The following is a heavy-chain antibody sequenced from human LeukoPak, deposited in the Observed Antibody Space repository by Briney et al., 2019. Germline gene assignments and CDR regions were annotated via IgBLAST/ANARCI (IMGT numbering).Heavy chain of an antibody. CDR1: GGSFSGYY. CDR2: INHSGST. V-gene: IGHV4-34*01. CDR3: ARDNNYGPYYFDY. J-gene: IGHJ4*02. Sequence: SETLSLTCAVYGGSFSGYYWSWIRQPPGKGLEWIGEINHSGSTNYNPSLKSRVTISVDTSKNQFSLKLSSVTAADTAVYYCARDNNYGPYYFDYWGQGTLVTVSS. D-gene: IGHD3-10*01.